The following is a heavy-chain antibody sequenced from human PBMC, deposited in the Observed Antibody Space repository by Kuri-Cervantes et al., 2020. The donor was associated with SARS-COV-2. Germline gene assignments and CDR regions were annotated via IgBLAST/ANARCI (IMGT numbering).Heavy chain of an antibody. J-gene: IGHJ4*02. CDR3: ASGRPYDSSGYDPWY. CDR2: ISAYNGNT. V-gene: IGHV1-18*01. D-gene: IGHD3-22*01. CDR1: GYTFTSYG. Sequence: ASVKVSCKASGYTFTSYGISWVRQAPGQGLEWMGWISAYNGNTNYAQKLQGRVTMTTDTSTSTAYMELRSLRSDDTAVYYCASGRPYDSSGYDPWYWGQGTLVTVSS.